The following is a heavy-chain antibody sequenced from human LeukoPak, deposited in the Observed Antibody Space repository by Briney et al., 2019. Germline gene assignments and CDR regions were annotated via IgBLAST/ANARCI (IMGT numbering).Heavy chain of an antibody. CDR1: GGSISSSSYY. V-gene: IGHV4-39*01. CDR3: ATGVMVRGVIIFDY. D-gene: IGHD3-10*01. CDR2: IYYSGST. Sequence: PSGTLSLTCTVSGGSISSSSYYWGWIRQPPGKGLEWIGSIYYSGSTYYNPSLKSRVTISVDTSKNQFSLKLSSVTAADTAVYYCATGVMVRGVIIFDYWGQGTLVTVSS. J-gene: IGHJ4*02.